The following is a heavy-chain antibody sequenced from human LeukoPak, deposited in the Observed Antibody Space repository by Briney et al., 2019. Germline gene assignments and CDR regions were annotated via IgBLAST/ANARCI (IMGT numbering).Heavy chain of an antibody. D-gene: IGHD4-23*01. CDR2: INPNSGGT. Sequence: GSMRVSCKASGYTFTGYDMHWVRQAPGQGVEWMGWINPNSGGTNYAQKFQGRVTMTRDTSISTAYMELSRLRSDDTAVYYCARASTVVTHFDYWGQGTLVTVSS. CDR1: GYTFTGYD. CDR3: ARASTVVTHFDY. V-gene: IGHV1-2*02. J-gene: IGHJ4*02.